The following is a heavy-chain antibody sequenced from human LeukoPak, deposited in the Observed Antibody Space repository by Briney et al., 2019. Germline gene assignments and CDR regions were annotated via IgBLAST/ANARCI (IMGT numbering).Heavy chain of an antibody. D-gene: IGHD4-17*01. CDR1: VYTFTVYY. V-gene: IGHV1-2*02. CDR3: ARVTATAYSDY. J-gene: IGHJ4*02. CDR2: INPNSGGT. Sequence: ASVTVSFTSSVYTFTVYYMHWVRQAPGQGLEWMGWINPNSGGTNYAQKFQGRVTMTRDTSISTAYMELSRLRSDDTAVYYCARVTATAYSDYWGQGTLVTVSS.